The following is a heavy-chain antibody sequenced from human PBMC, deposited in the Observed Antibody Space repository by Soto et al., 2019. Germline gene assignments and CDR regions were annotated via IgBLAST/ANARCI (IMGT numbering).Heavy chain of an antibody. Sequence: PGGSLRLSCAASGFTFSTYWMGWVRQAPGKGLEWVANIKKDGTETYYGASLEGRVTMARDTSTSTVYMDLSSLRSDDTAVYYCARDLAAADYWGQGTLVTVSS. CDR2: IKKDGTET. CDR1: GFTFSTYW. CDR3: ARDLAAADY. J-gene: IGHJ4*02. V-gene: IGHV3-7*04. D-gene: IGHD6-13*01.